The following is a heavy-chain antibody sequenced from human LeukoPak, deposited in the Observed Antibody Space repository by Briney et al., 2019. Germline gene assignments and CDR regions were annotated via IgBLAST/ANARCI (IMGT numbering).Heavy chain of an antibody. V-gene: IGHV3-23*01. CDR2: ISGSGGNT. CDR3: ARAEPYCTNGVCYQGDY. Sequence: GGSLRLSCAASGFTFSSYAMSWVRQAPGKGLEWVSAISGSGGNTYYADSVKGRFTISRDYSKNTLYLQMNSLRAEDTAVYYCARAEPYCTNGVCYQGDYWGQGTLVIVSS. CDR1: GFTFSSYA. J-gene: IGHJ4*02. D-gene: IGHD2-8*01.